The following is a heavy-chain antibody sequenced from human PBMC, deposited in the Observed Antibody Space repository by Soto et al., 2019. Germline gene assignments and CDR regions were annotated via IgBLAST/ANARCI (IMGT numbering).Heavy chain of an antibody. CDR2: IYYSGST. J-gene: IGHJ4*02. V-gene: IGHV4-59*01. D-gene: IGHD3-22*01. CDR3: ARDLGGPYDSSGYYSDSVFDY. CDR1: GGSISSYY. Sequence: SETLSLTCTVSGGSISSYYWSWIRQPPGKGLEWIGYIYYSGSTNYNPSLKSRVTISVDTSKNQFSLKLSSVTAADTAVYYCARDLGGPYDSSGYYSDSVFDYWGQGTLVTVSS.